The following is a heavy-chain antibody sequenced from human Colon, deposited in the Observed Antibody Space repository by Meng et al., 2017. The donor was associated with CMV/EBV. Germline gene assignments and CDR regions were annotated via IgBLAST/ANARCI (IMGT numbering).Heavy chain of an antibody. D-gene: IGHD6-13*01. CDR2: MNPNSGNT. V-gene: IGHV1-8*03. CDR1: GYTFTSYD. Sequence: KASGYTFTSYDINWVRQATGQGLEWMGWMNPNSGNTGYAQKFQGRVTITRNTSISTAYMELSSLRSEDTAVYYCARGSRGIAAAFEYWGQGTLVTVSS. CDR3: ARGSRGIAAAFEY. J-gene: IGHJ4*02.